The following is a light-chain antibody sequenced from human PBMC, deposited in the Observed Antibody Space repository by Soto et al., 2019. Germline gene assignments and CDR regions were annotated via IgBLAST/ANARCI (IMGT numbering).Light chain of an antibody. V-gene: IGKV3-11*01. Sequence: EIVLTQSPATLSLSPGERATLCFGASQSVSSYLAWYQQKPGQAPRLLIYDASNRATGIPARFSGSGSGTDFTLTISSLEPEDFAVYYCQQRSNWPRITFGHGTRLEIK. CDR2: DAS. J-gene: IGKJ5*01. CDR3: QQRSNWPRIT. CDR1: QSVSSY.